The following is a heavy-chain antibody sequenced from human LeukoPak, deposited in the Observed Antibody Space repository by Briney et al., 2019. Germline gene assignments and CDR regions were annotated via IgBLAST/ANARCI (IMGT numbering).Heavy chain of an antibody. V-gene: IGHV4-4*02. D-gene: IGHD1-26*01. J-gene: IGHJ4*02. CDR2: IYHSGST. CDR3: ARHSISKVGATAPLDY. CDR1: GGSISSSNW. Sequence: SGTLSLTCAVSGGSISSSNWWSWVRQPPGKGLEWIGEIYHSGSTNYNPSLKSRVTISVDTSKNQFSLTLSSVTAADTAVYYSARHSISKVGATAPLDYWGQGTLVSVSS.